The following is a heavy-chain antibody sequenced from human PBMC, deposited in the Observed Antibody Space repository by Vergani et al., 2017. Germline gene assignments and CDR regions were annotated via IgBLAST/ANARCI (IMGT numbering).Heavy chain of an antibody. Sequence: QMQLVQSGPDVKKPGTSVKVSCKASGFTFTSSAMQWVRQARGQRLEWIGWIVVGSGNTNYAQKFQERVTITRDMSTSTAYMELSSLRSEDTAVYYCASDTGRDYYYYGMDVWGQGTTVTVSS. CDR1: GFTFTSSA. V-gene: IGHV1-58*02. J-gene: IGHJ6*02. CDR3: ASDTGRDYYYYGMDV. CDR2: IVVGSGNT. D-gene: IGHD1-14*01.